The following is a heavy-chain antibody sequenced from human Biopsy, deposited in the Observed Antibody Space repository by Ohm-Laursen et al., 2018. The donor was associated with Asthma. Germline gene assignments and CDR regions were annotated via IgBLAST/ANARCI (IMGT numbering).Heavy chain of an antibody. CDR2: IIPFYGTA. Sequence: SSVKVSCKLSGYSFTDLSMHWVRQAPGQGLEWMGRIIPFYGTATYAQNFQGRLTLTADESTSTAYMELSSLRSEDTAVYFCARDYDGDYVQRHLPLAYWGQGTLVTVSS. V-gene: IGHV1-69*15. CDR1: GYSFTDLS. D-gene: IGHD4-17*01. CDR3: ARDYDGDYVQRHLPLAY. J-gene: IGHJ4*02.